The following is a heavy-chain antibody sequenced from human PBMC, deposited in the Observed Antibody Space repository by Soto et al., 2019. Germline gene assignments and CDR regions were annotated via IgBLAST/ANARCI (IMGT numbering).Heavy chain of an antibody. V-gene: IGHV4-4*07. Sequence: PSETLSLTCTVSGGSISSYYRSWIRQPAGKGLEWIGRTYTSGSTNYTPSLKTRVTMSVDTSKNQFSLKLSSVTAADTAVYYCAGLEKVAGVYYYNSSGYRYWGEGTLVTV. D-gene: IGHD3-22*01. CDR2: TYTSGST. CDR3: AGLEKVAGVYYYNSSGYRY. J-gene: IGHJ4*02. CDR1: GGSISSYY.